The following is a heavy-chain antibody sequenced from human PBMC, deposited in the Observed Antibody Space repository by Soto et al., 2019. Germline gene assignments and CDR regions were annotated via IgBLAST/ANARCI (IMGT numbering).Heavy chain of an antibody. CDR2: ISGSGGST. V-gene: IGHV3-23*01. D-gene: IGHD2-8*01. J-gene: IGHJ4*02. CDR1: GFTFSSYA. CDR3: AKSHPSIVLMVYATPFDY. Sequence: GGSLRLSCAASGFTFSSYAMSWVRQAPGKGLEWVSAISGSGGSTYYADSVKGRFTISRDNSKNTLYLQMNSLRAEDTAVYYCAKSHPSIVLMVYATPFDYWGQGTLVTVSS.